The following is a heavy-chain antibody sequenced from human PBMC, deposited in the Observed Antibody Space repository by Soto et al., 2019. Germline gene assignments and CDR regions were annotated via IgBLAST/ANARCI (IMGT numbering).Heavy chain of an antibody. D-gene: IGHD6-13*01. CDR2: INTPNGYT. CDR3: ARVSVAAAGSEGWFDP. Sequence: QVQLVQSGAEVKKPGASVKVSCKASGYTFTNYAIHWVRQAPGQVLEWMGWINTPNGYTKYSQQFQGRVTITRDISARTADMELSSLRSEDTAVYYCARVSVAAAGSEGWFDPWGQGTLVTVSS. V-gene: IGHV1-3*04. J-gene: IGHJ5*02. CDR1: GYTFTNYA.